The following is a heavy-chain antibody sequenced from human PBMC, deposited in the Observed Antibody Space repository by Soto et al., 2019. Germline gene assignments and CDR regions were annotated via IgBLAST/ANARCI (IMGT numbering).Heavy chain of an antibody. D-gene: IGHD6-13*01. V-gene: IGHV2-70*11. CDR1: GFSLSNSGMC. J-gene: IGHJ6*02. Sequence: SGPTLVNPTQTLTLTCTFSGFSLSNSGMCVSWIRQPPGKALEWLARIDWDDDKYYSTSLKTRLTISKDTSKNQVVLTMTNMEPVDTATYYCARIQKYSSSWYTPVAYYGMDVWGQGTTVTVSS. CDR3: ARIQKYSSSWYTPVAYYGMDV. CDR2: IDWDDDK.